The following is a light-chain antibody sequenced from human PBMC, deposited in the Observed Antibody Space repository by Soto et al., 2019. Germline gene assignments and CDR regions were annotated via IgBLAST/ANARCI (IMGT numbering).Light chain of an antibody. CDR3: SAYAGSRTWV. V-gene: IGLV2-8*01. Sequence: QSAPTQPPSASGSPGQSVTFSCTGTSSDVGGYNYVSWYQQYPGKAPKLMIYEVYKRHSGVPDRFSGSKSGNTASLTVSGLQPDDEADYYCSAYAGSRTWVFGGGTQLTVL. CDR1: SSDVGGYNY. CDR2: EVY. J-gene: IGLJ2*01.